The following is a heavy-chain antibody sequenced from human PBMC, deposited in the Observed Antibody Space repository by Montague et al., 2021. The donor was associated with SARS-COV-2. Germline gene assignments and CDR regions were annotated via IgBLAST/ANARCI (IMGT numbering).Heavy chain of an antibody. D-gene: IGHD3-16*02. J-gene: IGHJ5*02. CDR1: GGSISSYY. Sequence: SETLSLTCTVSGGSISSYYWSWIRQPPGKGLEWIGYIYYSGSTNYNPSLKSRVTISVDTSKNQFSLKLSSVTAADTAVYYCARGYDYVWGSYRYLQWFDPWGQGTLVTVSS. V-gene: IGHV4-59*08. CDR2: IYYSGST. CDR3: ARGYDYVWGSYRYLQWFDP.